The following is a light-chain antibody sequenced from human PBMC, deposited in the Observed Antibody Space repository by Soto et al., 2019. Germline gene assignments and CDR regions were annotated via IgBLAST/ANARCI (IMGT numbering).Light chain of an antibody. J-gene: IGLJ2*01. CDR1: SGGIDSNS. V-gene: IGLV6-57*04. CDR2: EDN. Sequence: NFMLTQPHSVSESPGKTGIISCTRSSGGIDSNSVQWYQQRPGSAPSTVIYEDNQRPSGVPDRFSGSTDGSSNSASLTISGLQTEDEADYYCQSYDSNTVVFGGGTKLTVL. CDR3: QSYDSNTVV.